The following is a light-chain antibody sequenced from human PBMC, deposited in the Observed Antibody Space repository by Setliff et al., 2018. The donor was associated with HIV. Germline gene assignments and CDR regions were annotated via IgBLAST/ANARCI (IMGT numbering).Light chain of an antibody. V-gene: IGLV1-51*01. Sequence: QSVLTQPPSVSAASGQKVTISCSGGSSNIGKNFVSWYQQFPGAAPKLVIYENNKRPSGIPDRFSGSKSGTSATLDITGLQTGDEADYYCGTWDSGLISAVGVFGSGTKVTVL. J-gene: IGLJ1*01. CDR2: ENN. CDR1: SSNIGKNF. CDR3: GTWDSGLISAVGV.